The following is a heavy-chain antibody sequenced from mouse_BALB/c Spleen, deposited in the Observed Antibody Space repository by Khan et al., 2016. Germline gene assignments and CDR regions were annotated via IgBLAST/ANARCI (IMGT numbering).Heavy chain of an antibody. CDR1: GFDFSRYW. CDR3: ARQGDYGYDVY. CDR2: INPDSSTI. Sequence: EVQLQESGGGLVQPGGSLKLSCAASGFDFSRYWMSWVQQAPGKGLEWIGEINPDSSTINYTPSLKDKFIISRDNAKNTLYLQMSKVRSEDTALYYCARQGDYGYDVYWGQGTTLTVSS. D-gene: IGHD2-2*01. V-gene: IGHV4-1*02. J-gene: IGHJ2*01.